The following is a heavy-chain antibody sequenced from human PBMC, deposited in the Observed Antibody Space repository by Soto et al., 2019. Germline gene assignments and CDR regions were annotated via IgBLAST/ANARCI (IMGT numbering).Heavy chain of an antibody. D-gene: IGHD5-18*01. J-gene: IGHJ4*02. CDR3: AKLSSGYSYGFYKYFDY. Sequence: PGGPLKLSIGASGLTFSNYAITWVRQAQGKGLDWVSAISNGGTYTDYADSVNVRFTLSRDNSKIIVYLQMNSLRAEDTVVYHCAKLSSGYSYGFYKYFDYRGQGTLGNV. CDR2: ISNGGTYT. CDR1: GLTFSNYA. V-gene: IGHV3-23*01.